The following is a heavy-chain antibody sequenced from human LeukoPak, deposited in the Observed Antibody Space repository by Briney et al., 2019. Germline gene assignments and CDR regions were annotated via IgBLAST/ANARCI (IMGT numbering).Heavy chain of an antibody. CDR3: AYSTYDSSGYYGVFDY. V-gene: IGHV3-53*05. D-gene: IGHD3-22*01. CDR1: GFTVSSNY. Sequence: PGGSLRLSCAASGFTVSSNYMSWVRQAPGKGLEWVSVIYSGGSTYYADSVKGRFTISRDNSKNTLYLQMNSLRSEDTAVYYCAYSTYDSSGYYGVFDYWGQGTLVTVSS. J-gene: IGHJ4*02. CDR2: IYSGGST.